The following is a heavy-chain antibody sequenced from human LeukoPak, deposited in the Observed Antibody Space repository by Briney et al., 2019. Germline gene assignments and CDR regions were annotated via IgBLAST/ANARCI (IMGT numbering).Heavy chain of an antibody. CDR3: ARLGGRVGATWAFDY. V-gene: IGHV3-53*01. Sequence: PGGSLRLSCAASGFTVSSNYMSWVRQAPGKGLEWVSVIYSGGSTYYADSVKGRFTISRDNSKNTLYLQMNSLRAEDTAVYYCARLGGRVGATWAFDYWGQGTLVTVSS. CDR2: IYSGGST. J-gene: IGHJ4*02. CDR1: GFTVSSNY. D-gene: IGHD1-26*01.